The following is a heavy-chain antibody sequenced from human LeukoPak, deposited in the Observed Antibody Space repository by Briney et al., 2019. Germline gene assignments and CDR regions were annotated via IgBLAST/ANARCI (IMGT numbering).Heavy chain of an antibody. V-gene: IGHV4-39*01. D-gene: IGHD7-27*01. CDR3: ARFREHLGRMRGHVEYYFDY. CDR2: IYYSGST. Sequence: SETLSLTCTVSGGSISSSSYYWGWIRQPPGKGLEWIGSIYYSGSTFYTPSLKSRVTISVDTPKNQFSLKLSSVTAADTAVYYCARFREHLGRMRGHVEYYFDYWGQGTLVTVSS. J-gene: IGHJ4*02. CDR1: GGSISSSSYY.